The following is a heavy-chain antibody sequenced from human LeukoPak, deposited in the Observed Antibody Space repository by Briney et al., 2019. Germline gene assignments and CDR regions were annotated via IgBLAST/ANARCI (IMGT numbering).Heavy chain of an antibody. CDR1: GFTFSSYS. J-gene: IGHJ5*02. CDR3: ARDSSIAALVVWFDP. CDR2: ISSSSSYI. V-gene: IGHV3-21*01. Sequence: GRSLRLSCAASGFTFSSYSMNWVRQAPGKGLEWVSSISSSSSYIYYADSVKGRFTISRDNAKNSLYLQMNSLRAEDTAVHYCARDSSIAALVVWFDPWGQGTLVTVSS. D-gene: IGHD6-6*01.